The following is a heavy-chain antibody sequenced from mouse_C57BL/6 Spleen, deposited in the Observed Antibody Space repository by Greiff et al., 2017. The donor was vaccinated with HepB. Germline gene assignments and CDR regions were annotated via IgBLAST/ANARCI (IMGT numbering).Heavy chain of an antibody. CDR3: ARDDGYMGFAY. D-gene: IGHD2-3*01. V-gene: IGHV1-18*01. Sequence: VQLKQSGPELVKPGASVKIPCKASGYTFTDYNMDWVKQSHGKSLEWIGDINPNNGGTIYNQKFKGKATLTVDKSSSTAYMELRSLTSEDTAVYYCARDDGYMGFAYWGQGTLVTVSA. J-gene: IGHJ3*01. CDR1: GYTFTDYN. CDR2: INPNNGGT.